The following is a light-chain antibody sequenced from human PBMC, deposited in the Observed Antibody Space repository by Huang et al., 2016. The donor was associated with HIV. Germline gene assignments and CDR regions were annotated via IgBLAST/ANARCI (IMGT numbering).Light chain of an antibody. V-gene: IGKV1-39*01. CDR3: QQSFSVPRT. J-gene: IGKJ1*01. Sequence: DIQMTQSPPSLSASVGDRVTFTCRANQTISKSLNWYQQKPGRAQKLLIYTASTLESGVPSRFSGSGSGSRFTLNITNLQPEDFATYYCQQSFSVPRTFG. CDR1: QTISKS. CDR2: TAS.